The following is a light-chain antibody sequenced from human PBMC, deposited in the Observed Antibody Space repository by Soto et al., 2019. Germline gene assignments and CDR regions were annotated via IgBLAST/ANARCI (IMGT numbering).Light chain of an antibody. CDR3: ASWDDSLSGWV. V-gene: IGLV1-47*02. CDR2: SNT. J-gene: IGLJ3*02. CDR1: SANIATNY. Sequence: QSVLTQPPSLSGTPGQGVTISFSGGSANIATNYVYWYQLLPGTAPKLVIFSNTIRPPRVPDRFSGSKSGASASLVISGLRSEDEADYFCASWDDSLSGWVFGGGTKVTVL.